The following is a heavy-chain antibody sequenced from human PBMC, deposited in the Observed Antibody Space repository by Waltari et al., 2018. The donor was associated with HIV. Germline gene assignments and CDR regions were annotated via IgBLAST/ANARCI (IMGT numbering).Heavy chain of an antibody. CDR1: GFPVSSNY. CDR3: ARNTYGSGSDLDYYGMDV. V-gene: IGHV3-53*02. J-gene: IGHJ6*02. D-gene: IGHD3-10*01. CDR2: IYSGGST. Sequence: EVQLVETGGGLIQPGGSLRLSCAASGFPVSSNYITWVRQAPGKGLEWVSVIYSGGSTYYADSVKGRFTISRDNSKNTLYLQMNSLRAEDTAVYYCARNTYGSGSDLDYYGMDVWGQGTTVTVSS.